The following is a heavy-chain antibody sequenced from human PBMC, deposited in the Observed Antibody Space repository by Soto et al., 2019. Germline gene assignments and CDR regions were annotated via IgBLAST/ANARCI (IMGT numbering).Heavy chain of an antibody. CDR2: IYYSGST. CDR1: GGSISSSSYY. CDR3: ARLPPSPQGDIAVAGIGFDY. V-gene: IGHV4-39*01. Sequence: QLQLQESGPGLVKPSETLSLTCTVSGGSISSSSYYWGWIRQPPGKGLEWIGSIYYSGSTYYNPSLKSRVTISVDTSKNQFSLKLSSVTAADTAVYYCARLPPSPQGDIAVAGIGFDYWGQGTLVTVSS. J-gene: IGHJ4*02. D-gene: IGHD6-19*01.